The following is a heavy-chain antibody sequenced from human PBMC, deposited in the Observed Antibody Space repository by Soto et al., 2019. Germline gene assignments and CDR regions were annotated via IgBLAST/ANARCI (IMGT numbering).Heavy chain of an antibody. CDR2: SRNKASSYTT. Sequence: EVQLVESGGGLVQPGGSLRLSCAASGFTFSDHNMDWVRQAPGKGLEWVGRSRNKASSYTTSYAASVKGRFTISRDDSKNSLYLQMNSLKTEDSAVYYCARVSTSYWYFDLWGRGTLVTVSS. V-gene: IGHV3-72*01. J-gene: IGHJ2*01. D-gene: IGHD3-16*01. CDR3: ARVSTSYWYFDL. CDR1: GFTFSDHN.